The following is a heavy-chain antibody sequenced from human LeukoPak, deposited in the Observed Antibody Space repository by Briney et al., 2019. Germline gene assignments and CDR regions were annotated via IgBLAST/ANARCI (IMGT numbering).Heavy chain of an antibody. CDR3: AKDPEYSSGWERVPSYGHFDY. J-gene: IGHJ4*02. CDR2: LSYDGSNK. V-gene: IGHV3-30*18. CDR1: GFTFSSYG. D-gene: IGHD6-19*01. Sequence: QPGRSLRLSCAASGFTFSSYGMHWVRQAPGQGLEWVAVLSYDGSNKYYADSVKGRFTISRDNSKNTLYLQMNSLRAEDTAVYYCAKDPEYSSGWERVPSYGHFDYWGQGTLVTVSS.